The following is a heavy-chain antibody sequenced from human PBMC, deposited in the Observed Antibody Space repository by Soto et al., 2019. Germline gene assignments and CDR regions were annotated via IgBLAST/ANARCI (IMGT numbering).Heavy chain of an antibody. V-gene: IGHV1-69*02. Sequence: QVQLVHSGAEVKKPGSSVKVSCKASGGTFSSYTISWVRQAPGQGLEWMGRIIPILGIANYAQKFQGRVTITADKSTSTPYMELSSLRSEDTAVYYCASNRCSGGSCYSYYYYYMDVWGKGTPVTVSS. CDR3: ASNRCSGGSCYSYYYYYMDV. CDR1: GGTFSSYT. CDR2: IIPILGIA. D-gene: IGHD2-15*01. J-gene: IGHJ6*03.